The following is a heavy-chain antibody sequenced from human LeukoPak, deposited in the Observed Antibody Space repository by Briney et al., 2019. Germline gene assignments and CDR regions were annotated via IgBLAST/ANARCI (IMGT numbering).Heavy chain of an antibody. V-gene: IGHV1-2*02. CDR3: ARDPALVSFDAFDV. CDR2: LNPNIGET. J-gene: IGHJ3*01. D-gene: IGHD2/OR15-2a*01. Sequence: GASVKVSCRTSGYTFTRYHVYWVRQVPGQGLEWMGWLNPNIGETGSAQNFHGRVTMTADTSISAAYMELRRLRSDDTAIYYCARDPALVSFDAFDVWGQGTMITVSS. CDR1: GYTFTRYH.